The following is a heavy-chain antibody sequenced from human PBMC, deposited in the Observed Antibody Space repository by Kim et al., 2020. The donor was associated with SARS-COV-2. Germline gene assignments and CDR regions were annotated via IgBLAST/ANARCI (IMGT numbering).Heavy chain of an antibody. CDR2: IYYSGST. D-gene: IGHD2-15*01. CDR1: GGSISSGGYY. Sequence: SETLSLTCTVSGGSISSGGYYWSWIRQHPGKGLEWIGYIYYSGSTYYNPSLKSRVTISVDTSKNQFSLKLSSVTAADTAVYYCARDKGGPQTDAFDIWGQGTMVTVSS. J-gene: IGHJ3*02. V-gene: IGHV4-31*03. CDR3: ARDKGGPQTDAFDI.